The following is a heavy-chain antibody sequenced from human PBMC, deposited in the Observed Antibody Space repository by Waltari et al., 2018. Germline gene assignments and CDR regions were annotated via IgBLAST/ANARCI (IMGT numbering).Heavy chain of an antibody. D-gene: IGHD1-20*01. CDR3: ARWDSPGRYFGD. V-gene: IGHV4-59*08. Sequence: QVQLQESGPGLVKPSETLSLTCSVSGGSINNYFWNWIRQPPGKALQWIGFIRHTGVTKSNPSLKSRVTMTVDTSKSQISLRLTSVSATDTAVYFCARWDSPGRYFGDWGQGTRVTVSS. CDR2: IRHTGVT. J-gene: IGHJ4*02. CDR1: GGSINNYF.